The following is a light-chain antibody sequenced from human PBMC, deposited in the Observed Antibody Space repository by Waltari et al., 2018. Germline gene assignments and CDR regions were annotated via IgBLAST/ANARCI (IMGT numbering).Light chain of an antibody. CDR1: PSNIGENT. CDR2: SDN. J-gene: IGLJ3*02. Sequence: SVLTQPPSASGTPGQRVTISCSGTPSNIGENTVNWYQQFPGTAPKLLVYSDNQRPSGVPDRVSGSKSGTSASLAISGLHSEDEAHYFCAAWDDILSVWVFGGGTELTVL. CDR3: AAWDDILSVWV. V-gene: IGLV1-44*01.